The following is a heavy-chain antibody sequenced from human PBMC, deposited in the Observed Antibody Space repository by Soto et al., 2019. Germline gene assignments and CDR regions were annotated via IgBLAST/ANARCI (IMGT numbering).Heavy chain of an antibody. Sequence: QVQLQQWDAGLLKPSETLSLTCAVYGGSFSGYYWSWIRQPPGKGLEWIGEINHSGSTNYNPSLKSRVTISVDTSKNQFSLKLSSVTAADTAVYYCARGRRSYYYGSGSYNYFDYWGQGTLVTVSS. CDR3: ARGRRSYYYGSGSYNYFDY. CDR1: GGSFSGYY. D-gene: IGHD3-10*01. J-gene: IGHJ4*02. CDR2: INHSGST. V-gene: IGHV4-34*01.